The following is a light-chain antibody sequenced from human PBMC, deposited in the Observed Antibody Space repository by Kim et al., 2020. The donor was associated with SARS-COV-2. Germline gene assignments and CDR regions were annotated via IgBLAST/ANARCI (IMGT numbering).Light chain of an antibody. Sequence: VSPGERSTLSCRASQSVSIYLAWYQQKPGQAPRLLIYDASNRATGIPARFSGSGSGTDFTLTISSLEPEDFAVYYCQQRINWPLTFGPGTKVDIK. CDR2: DAS. V-gene: IGKV3-11*01. CDR3: QQRINWPLT. J-gene: IGKJ3*01. CDR1: QSVSIY.